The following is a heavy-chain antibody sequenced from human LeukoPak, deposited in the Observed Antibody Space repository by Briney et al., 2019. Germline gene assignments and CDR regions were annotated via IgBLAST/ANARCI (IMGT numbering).Heavy chain of an antibody. V-gene: IGHV3-7*01. D-gene: IGHD6-19*01. CDR1: GFTFSNFW. J-gene: IGHJ4*02. Sequence: GGSLRLSCAASGFTFSNFWMNWVRQAPGKGLEWVANIKQDGSEKFYVDSVKGRFTISRDNAKNSLYLQMNSLRVEDTAVYYCARGLDSSGWYGNLYWGQGTLVTVSS. CDR3: ARGLDSSGWYGNLY. CDR2: IKQDGSEK.